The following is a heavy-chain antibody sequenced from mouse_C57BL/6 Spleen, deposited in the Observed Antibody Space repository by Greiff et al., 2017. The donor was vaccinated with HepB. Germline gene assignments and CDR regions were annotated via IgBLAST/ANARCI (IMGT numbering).Heavy chain of an antibody. CDR1: GYTFTSYW. J-gene: IGHJ4*01. D-gene: IGHD2-2*01. V-gene: IGHV1-59*01. CDR2: IDPSDSYT. Sequence: QVQLQQPGAELVRPGTSVKLSCKASGYTFTSYWMHWVKQRPGQGLEWIGVIDPSDSYTNYNQKFKGKATLTVDTSSSTAYMQLSSLTSEDSAVYYCARGWLRYYYAMDYWGQGTSVTVSS. CDR3: ARGWLRYYYAMDY.